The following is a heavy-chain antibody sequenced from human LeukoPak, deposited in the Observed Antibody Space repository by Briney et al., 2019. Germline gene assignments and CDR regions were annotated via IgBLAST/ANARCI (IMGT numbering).Heavy chain of an antibody. J-gene: IGHJ4*02. Sequence: SETLSLTCTVSGGSMSTNYWTWIRQPPGKGLEWIGYVYNTKNTNYNPSLKSRVTISVDTSENQFSLKLYSVTAADTAIYYCARRRASGFGELLDYWGQGTLVTVSS. CDR2: VYNTKNT. D-gene: IGHD3-10*01. V-gene: IGHV4-59*08. CDR1: GGSMSTNY. CDR3: ARRRASGFGELLDY.